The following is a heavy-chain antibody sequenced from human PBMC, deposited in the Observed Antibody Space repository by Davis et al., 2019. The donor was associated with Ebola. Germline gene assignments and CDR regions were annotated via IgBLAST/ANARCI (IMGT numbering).Heavy chain of an antibody. V-gene: IGHV3-23*01. J-gene: IGHJ5*02. D-gene: IGHD2-21*02. Sequence: GESLKISCAASGFTFSSFAMAWVRQAPGKGLEWVSSISSSGDTPYYAVSVEGRFTISRDNSKNALYVQMDSLRAEDTAVYYCAKEMEVTKPYDRWGQGTLVTVSS. CDR3: AKEMEVTKPYDR. CDR1: GFTFSSFA. CDR2: ISSSGDTP.